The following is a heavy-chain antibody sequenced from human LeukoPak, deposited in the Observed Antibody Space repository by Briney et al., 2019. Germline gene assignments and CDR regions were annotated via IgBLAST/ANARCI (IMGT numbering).Heavy chain of an antibody. J-gene: IGHJ4*02. CDR3: VTLGAVAGSNC. V-gene: IGHV3-74*01. CDR2: INPDGSDT. Sequence: GGSLRLSCAASGFTFSSHWMHWVRHAPGKGLVWVSRINPDGSDTSHADSVKGRFTISRDNAKNTLYLQMNSLRAEDTAVYYCVTLGAVAGSNCWGQGTLVTVSS. D-gene: IGHD6-19*01. CDR1: GFTFSSHW.